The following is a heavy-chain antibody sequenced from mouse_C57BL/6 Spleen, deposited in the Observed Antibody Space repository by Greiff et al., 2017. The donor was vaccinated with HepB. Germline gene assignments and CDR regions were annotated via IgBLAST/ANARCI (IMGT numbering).Heavy chain of an antibody. Sequence: EVHLVESGGDLVKPGGSLKLSCAASGFTFSSYGMSWVRQTPDKRLEWVATISSGGSYTYYPDSVKGRFTISRDNAKNTLYLQMSSLKSEDTAMYYCARHITVVAPFDYWGQGTTLTVSS. CDR2: ISSGGSYT. J-gene: IGHJ2*01. CDR3: ARHITVVAPFDY. D-gene: IGHD1-1*01. V-gene: IGHV5-6*01. CDR1: GFTFSSYG.